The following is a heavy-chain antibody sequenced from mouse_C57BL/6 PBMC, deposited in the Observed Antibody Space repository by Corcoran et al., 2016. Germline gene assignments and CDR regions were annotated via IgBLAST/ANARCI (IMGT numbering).Heavy chain of an antibody. D-gene: IGHD1-1*01. V-gene: IGHV9-3*01. CDR1: GYTFTTYG. CDR3: ATAYYYGSNYKNFDY. J-gene: IGHJ2*01. Sequence: QIQLVQSGPELKKPGETVKISCKASGYTFTTYGMSWVKQAPGKGLKWMGWINTYSGVPTYADDFKGRFAFSLETSASTAYLQINNLKNEDTATYFCATAYYYGSNYKNFDYWRQGTTLTVSS. CDR2: INTYSGVP.